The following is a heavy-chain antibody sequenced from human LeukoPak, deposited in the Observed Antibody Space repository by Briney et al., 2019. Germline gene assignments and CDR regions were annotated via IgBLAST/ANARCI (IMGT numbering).Heavy chain of an antibody. V-gene: IGHV3-7*01. Sequence: PGGSLRLSCAASGFIFSDYLMNWVRQVPGKGLQWVANINEDGSVQDYVASVRGRFFISRDNAKNSLYLQMNSLRVEDAAIYYCATRESSMARSHWGQGTLVTVSS. CDR2: INEDGSVQ. CDR3: ATRESSMARSH. J-gene: IGHJ4*02. CDR1: GFIFSDYL. D-gene: IGHD3-10*01.